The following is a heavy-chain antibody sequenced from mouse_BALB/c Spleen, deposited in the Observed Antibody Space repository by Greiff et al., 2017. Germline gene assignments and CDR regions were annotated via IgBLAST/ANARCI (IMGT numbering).Heavy chain of an antibody. V-gene: IGHV6-6*02. CDR2: IRLKSNNYAT. CDR3: TRQYYGSSYEGFYWYFDV. D-gene: IGHD1-1*01. J-gene: IGHJ1*01. CDR1: GFTFSNYW. Sequence: EVKLLESGGGLVQPGGSMKLSCVASGFTFSNYWMNWVRQSPEKGLEWVAEIRLKSNNYATHYAESVKGRFTISRDDSKSSVYLQMNNLRAEDTGIYYCTRQYYGSSYEGFYWYFDVWGAGTTVTVSS.